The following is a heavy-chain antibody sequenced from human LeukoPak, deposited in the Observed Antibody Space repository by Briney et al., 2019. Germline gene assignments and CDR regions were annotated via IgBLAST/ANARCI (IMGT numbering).Heavy chain of an antibody. CDR1: GGSFSGYF. CDR2: INHSGST. CDR3: ARRGLRGSSGWYWFDP. Sequence: TSETLSLTCAVYGGSFSGYFWNWIRQPPGKGLEWIGEINHSGSTNYNPSLKSRVTILVDTSKNQFSLKLSSVTAADMAVYYCARRGLRGSSGWYWFDPWGQGTLVTVSS. V-gene: IGHV4-34*01. J-gene: IGHJ5*02. D-gene: IGHD6-19*01.